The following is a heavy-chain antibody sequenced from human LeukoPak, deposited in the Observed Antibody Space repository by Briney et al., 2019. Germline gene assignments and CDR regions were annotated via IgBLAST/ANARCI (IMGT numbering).Heavy chain of an antibody. CDR1: GYTFTDLTEYY. J-gene: IGHJ4*02. CDR3: ARRLGGSSEGYEF. Sequence: GASVKVSCKASGYTFTDLTEYYIHWVRQAPGQGLEWMGWINPNNGGTKHAQKFQGRVTMTRDMSMNTAYMELSSLTSDDTAVYYCARRLGGSSEGYEFWGQGPLVTVSS. D-gene: IGHD1-26*01. V-gene: IGHV1-2*02. CDR2: INPNNGGT.